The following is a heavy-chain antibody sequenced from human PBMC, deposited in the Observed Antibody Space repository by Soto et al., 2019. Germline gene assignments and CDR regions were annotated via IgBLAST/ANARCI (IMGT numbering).Heavy chain of an antibody. J-gene: IGHJ4*02. V-gene: IGHV2-26*01. CDR1: GFSLSNARMG. CDR3: ARMGSGQTPL. CDR2: IFSNDEK. Sequence: QVTLKESGPVLVKPTETLTLTCTVSGFSLSNARMGVSWIRQPPGKALEWLAHIFSNDEKSYSTSLKSRLTISKDTSKSQVVLTMTNMDPVDTVTYYCARMGSGQTPLWGQGTLVTVSS. D-gene: IGHD2-15*01.